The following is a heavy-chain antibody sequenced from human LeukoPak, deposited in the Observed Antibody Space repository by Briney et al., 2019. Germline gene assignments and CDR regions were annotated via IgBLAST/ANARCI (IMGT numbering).Heavy chain of an antibody. J-gene: IGHJ4*02. Sequence: ASVKVSCKASGGTFSSYAISWVRQAPGQGLEWMGRIIPILGIANYAQKFQGRVTITADKSTSTAYMELRSLRSDDTAVYYCARDLSSGWYGGYWGQGTLVTVSS. CDR3: ARDLSSGWYGGY. CDR2: IIPILGIA. D-gene: IGHD6-19*01. V-gene: IGHV1-69*04. CDR1: GGTFSSYA.